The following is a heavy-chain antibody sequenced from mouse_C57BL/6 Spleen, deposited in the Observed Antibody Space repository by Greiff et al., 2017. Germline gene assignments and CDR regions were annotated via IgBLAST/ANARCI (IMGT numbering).Heavy chain of an antibody. D-gene: IGHD4-1*01. V-gene: IGHV5-17*01. J-gene: IGHJ1*03. CDR3: ARNWDLSYWYIDV. CDR1: GFTFSAYG. CDR2: ISSGSSTI. Sequence: EVQGVESGGGLVKPGGSLKLSCAASGFTFSAYGMHWVRPAPEKGLEWVAYISSGSSTIYFADKVKGRFTISRDNDKSTVFLQMTSLRSEDTARYYCARNWDLSYWYIDVWGTGTTVTVSS.